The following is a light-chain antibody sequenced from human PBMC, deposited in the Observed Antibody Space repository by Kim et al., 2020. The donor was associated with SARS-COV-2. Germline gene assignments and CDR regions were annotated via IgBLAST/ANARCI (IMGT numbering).Light chain of an antibody. CDR3: QSYDSSLSGRV. Sequence: QRVPISCTGSRSNIGACYDVHWYQQLPGTAPKLLIYGNNNRPSGVPDRFSGSKSGTSASLAITGLQAEDEADYYCQSYDSSLSGRVFGGGTKVTVL. J-gene: IGLJ3*02. V-gene: IGLV1-40*01. CDR2: GNN. CDR1: RSNIGACYD.